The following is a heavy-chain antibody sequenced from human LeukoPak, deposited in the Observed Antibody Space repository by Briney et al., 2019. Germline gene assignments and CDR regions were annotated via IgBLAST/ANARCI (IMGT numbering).Heavy chain of an antibody. CDR1: GFTFSSYG. J-gene: IGHJ4*02. D-gene: IGHD3-9*01. V-gene: IGHV3-30*18. CDR3: AKDVGYFDWLLSYDY. Sequence: PGRSLRLSCAASGFTFSSYGMHWVRQAPGKGLEWVAVISYDGSNKYYADSVKGRFTISRDNSKNTLYLQMNSLRAEDTAVYYCAKDVGYFDWLLSYDYWGQGTLVTVSS. CDR2: ISYDGSNK.